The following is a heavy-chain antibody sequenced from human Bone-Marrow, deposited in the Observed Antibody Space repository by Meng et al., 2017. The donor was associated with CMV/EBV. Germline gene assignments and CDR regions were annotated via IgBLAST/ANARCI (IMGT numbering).Heavy chain of an antibody. CDR1: GYTFTSYG. V-gene: IGHV1-18*01. CDR2: ISAYNGNT. J-gene: IGHJ6*02. CDR3: ARGEVIAARLSVRDYYYGKDV. Sequence: ASVKVSCKASGYTFTSYGISWVRQAPGQGLEWMGWISAYNGNTNYAQKLQGRVTMTTDTSTSTAYMELRSLRSDDTAVYYCARGEVIAARLSVRDYYYGKDVWGQGTTVAVSS. D-gene: IGHD6-6*01.